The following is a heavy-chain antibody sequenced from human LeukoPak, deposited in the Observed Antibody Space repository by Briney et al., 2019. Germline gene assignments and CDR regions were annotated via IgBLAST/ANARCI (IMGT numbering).Heavy chain of an antibody. CDR3: AKDQPLGSGYDWGAFDI. D-gene: IGHD5-12*01. Sequence: PGRSLRLSCAASGFTFDDYAMHWVRQAPGKGLEWVSGISWNSGSIGYADSVKGRFTISRDNAKNSLYLQMNSLRAEDTALYYCAKDQPLGSGYDWGAFDIWGQGTMVTVSS. CDR2: ISWNSGSI. V-gene: IGHV3-9*01. CDR1: GFTFDDYA. J-gene: IGHJ3*02.